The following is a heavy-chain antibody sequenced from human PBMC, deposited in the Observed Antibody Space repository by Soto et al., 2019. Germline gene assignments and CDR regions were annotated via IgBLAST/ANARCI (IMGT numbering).Heavy chain of an antibody. CDR3: AREYTVNSHDTFDI. Sequence: GGSLRLSCAASGFSFSDYGINWVRQAPGKGLEWISYISSSSGTIYSADSVKGRFTISRDNAKNSLYLQMNSLRDEDTALYYCAREYTVNSHDTFDIWGQGTMVTVSS. D-gene: IGHD2-2*02. J-gene: IGHJ3*02. CDR1: GFSFSDYG. V-gene: IGHV3-48*02. CDR2: ISSSSGTI.